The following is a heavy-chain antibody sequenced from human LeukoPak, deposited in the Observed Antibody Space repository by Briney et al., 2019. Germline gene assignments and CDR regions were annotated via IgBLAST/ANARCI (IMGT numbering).Heavy chain of an antibody. CDR3: ARHRRGRGYSYGYAVDY. CDR2: INHSGST. D-gene: IGHD5-18*01. V-gene: IGHV4-34*01. CDR1: GGSFSGYY. Sequence: SETLSLTCAVYGGSFSGYYWSWLRQPPGKGLEWIGEINHSGSTNYNQSLKSRVTISVDTSKSQFSLKLSSVTAADTAVYYCARHRRGRGYSYGYAVDYWGQGTLVTVSS. J-gene: IGHJ4*02.